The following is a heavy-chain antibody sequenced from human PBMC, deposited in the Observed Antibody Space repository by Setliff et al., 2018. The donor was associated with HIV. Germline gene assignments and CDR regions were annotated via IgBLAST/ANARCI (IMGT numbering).Heavy chain of an antibody. V-gene: IGHV1-69*05. Sequence: GASVKVSCKASTYTFSSYVINWVRQAPGQGLEWMGGIIPIFKSADYAQKFQGRVTITTDESTSTAYMDLSSLKSEDTAIYYCARTSGDAYNYEGAFDVWGQGTLVTVSS. CDR2: IIPIFKSA. J-gene: IGHJ3*01. CDR3: ARTSGDAYNYEGAFDV. D-gene: IGHD5-12*01. CDR1: TYTFSSYV.